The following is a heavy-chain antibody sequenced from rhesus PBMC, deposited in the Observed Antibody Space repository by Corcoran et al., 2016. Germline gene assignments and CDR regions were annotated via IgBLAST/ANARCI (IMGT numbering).Heavy chain of an antibody. CDR1: GGSYRRYW. CDR2: INGNSGST. Sequence: QVPLQESGPGLEKPSDTLSLTCAGSGGSYRRYWWSWIRQPPGKGLEWIWEINGNSGSTNYNHSLKSRVTISKDASKNHFSLKLSSVTAADTAVYYCARTTVADPFDYWGQGVLVTVSS. V-gene: IGHV4-80*01. D-gene: IGHD4-29*01. J-gene: IGHJ4*01. CDR3: ARTTVADPFDY.